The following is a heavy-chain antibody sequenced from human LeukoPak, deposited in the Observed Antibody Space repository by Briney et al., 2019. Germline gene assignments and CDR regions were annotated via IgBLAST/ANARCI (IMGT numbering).Heavy chain of an antibody. CDR2: IYTSGST. D-gene: IGHD3-22*01. J-gene: IGHJ4*02. CDR3: ARSYYDSSGYSYYFDY. V-gene: IGHV4-61*05. CDR1: GGSISSSSYY. Sequence: PSETLSLTCTVSGGSISSSSYYWGWIRQPPGKGLEWIGRIYTSGSTNYNPSLKSRVTMSVDTSKNQFSLKLSSVTAADTAVYYCARSYYDSSGYSYYFDYWGQGTLVTVSS.